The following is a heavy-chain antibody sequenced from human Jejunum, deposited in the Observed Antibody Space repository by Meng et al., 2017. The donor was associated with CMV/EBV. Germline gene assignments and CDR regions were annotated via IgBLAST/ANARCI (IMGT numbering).Heavy chain of an antibody. CDR1: GFTVSSTN. Sequence: AFGFTVSSTNMGLVRLAPGKELECVLSIGVGGITRHYAEPVKGRFTISRDHSKNTLHLQLDILRVEDTASYYCARRDTGYYGAFDVWGQGTMVTVSS. CDR2: IGVGGITR. J-gene: IGHJ3*01. CDR3: ARRDTGYYGAFDV. D-gene: IGHD1-26*01. V-gene: IGHV3-53*01.